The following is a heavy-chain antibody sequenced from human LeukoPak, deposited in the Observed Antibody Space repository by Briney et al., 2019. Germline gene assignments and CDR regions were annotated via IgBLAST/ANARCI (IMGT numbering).Heavy chain of an antibody. CDR2: IYPGDSDT. Sequence: GESLKISCKGSGYSFTSYWIGWVRQMPGKGLEWMGMIYPGDSDTRYSPSFQGHVTISADTSITTAYLQWSGLKASDPAMYYCARHIGLTTIYFDPWGQGTLVTVSS. CDR3: ARHIGLTTIYFDP. CDR1: GYSFTSYW. J-gene: IGHJ4*02. D-gene: IGHD4/OR15-4a*01. V-gene: IGHV5-51*01.